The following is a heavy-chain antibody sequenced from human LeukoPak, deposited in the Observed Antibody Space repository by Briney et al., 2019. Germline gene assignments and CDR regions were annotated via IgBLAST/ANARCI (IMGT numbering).Heavy chain of an antibody. D-gene: IGHD1-1*01. V-gene: IGHV1-69*05. CDR1: GYTFTSYG. CDR3: ARDRWEGDTTGYYYMDV. CDR2: IIPIFGTA. Sequence: ASVKVSCKASGYTFTSYGISWVRQAPGQGLEWMGGIIPIFGTANYAQKFQGRVTITTDESTSTAYMELSSLRSEDTAVYYCARDRWEGDTTGYYYMDVWGKGTTVTVSS. J-gene: IGHJ6*03.